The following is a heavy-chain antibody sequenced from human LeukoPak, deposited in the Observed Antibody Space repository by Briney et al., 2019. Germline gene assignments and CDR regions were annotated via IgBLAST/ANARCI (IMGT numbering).Heavy chain of an antibody. CDR3: ARATLDN. V-gene: IGHV3-53*01. CDR1: GFNVSDSY. Sequence: GGSLRLSCAASGFNVSDSYISWVRQAPGKGLEWVSVIYSGGSTKYAYSVKARFTISRDNSKNTVYLQMNSLRADDTAVYYCARATLDNWGQGTLVTVSS. J-gene: IGHJ4*02. CDR2: IYSGGST.